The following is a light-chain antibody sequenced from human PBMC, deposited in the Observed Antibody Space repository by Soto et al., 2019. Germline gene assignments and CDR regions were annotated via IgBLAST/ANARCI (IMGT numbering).Light chain of an antibody. J-gene: IGLJ3*02. CDR3: SSYTTSSTWV. Sequence: QSALTQPASVSGSPGQSITISCTGTSSDIGAYNYVSWYQLHPGKAPKLIIYDVSNRPSGVSNRFSGSKSGNTASLTISGLQAEDEADYYCSSYTTSSTWVFGGGTKVTVL. V-gene: IGLV2-14*01. CDR1: SSDIGAYNY. CDR2: DVS.